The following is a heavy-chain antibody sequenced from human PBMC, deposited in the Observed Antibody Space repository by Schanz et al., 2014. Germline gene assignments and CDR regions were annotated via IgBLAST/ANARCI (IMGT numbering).Heavy chain of an antibody. Sequence: EVQLVESGGGFVQPGGSLRLSCAASGFTFSDSWMHWVRQAPGKGLLWVSRVSRDGSETTYVDSVRGRFTISRDTAKNTVFLQMNNLRAEDTAVYYCARGASRDYFAMDVWGQGTTVTVSS. CDR2: VSRDGSET. CDR1: GFTFSDSW. J-gene: IGHJ6*02. CDR3: ARGASRDYFAMDV. V-gene: IGHV3-74*01.